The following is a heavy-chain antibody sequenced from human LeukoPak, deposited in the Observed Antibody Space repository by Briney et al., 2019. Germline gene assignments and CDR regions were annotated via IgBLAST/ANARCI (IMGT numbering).Heavy chain of an antibody. J-gene: IGHJ4*02. Sequence: ASVKVSCKASGGTFSSYAISWVRQAPGQGLEWMGGIIPIFGTANYAQKFQGRVTITADESTSTAYMELSSLRSEDTAVYYCARDRSSGSGDYFDYWGQGTLVTVSS. D-gene: IGHD1-26*01. CDR1: GGTFSSYA. CDR2: IIPIFGTA. V-gene: IGHV1-69*13. CDR3: ARDRSSGSGDYFDY.